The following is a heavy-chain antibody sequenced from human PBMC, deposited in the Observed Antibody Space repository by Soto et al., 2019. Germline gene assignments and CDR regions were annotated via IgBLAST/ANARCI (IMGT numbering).Heavy chain of an antibody. J-gene: IGHJ6*02. V-gene: IGHV3-64D*08. Sequence: GGSLRLSCSASGFTFSSYAMHWVRQAPGKGLEYVSAISSNGGSTYYADSMKGRFTISRDNSKNTLYLQMSSLRAEDTAVYYCVKLYSSSWYLLEGYYGMDVWGQGTTVTVSS. CDR3: VKLYSSSWYLLEGYYGMDV. D-gene: IGHD6-13*01. CDR1: GFTFSSYA. CDR2: ISSNGGST.